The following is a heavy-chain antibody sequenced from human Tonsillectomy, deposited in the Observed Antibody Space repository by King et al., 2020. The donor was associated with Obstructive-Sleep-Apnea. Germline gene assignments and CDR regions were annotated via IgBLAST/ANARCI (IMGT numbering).Heavy chain of an antibody. CDR2: IFSGGRT. CDR1: GITVSSSY. Sequence: EVQLVESGGGLVHPGGSLRLACAASGITVSSSYMTWVRQAPGKGLEWVSTIFSGGRTYYADSVKLRFTISSDTSKNSLDLQMNSLRVEDTAVYYCARATFYIGSGLNGAFDIWGQGTLVTVSS. J-gene: IGHJ4*02. CDR3: ARATFYIGSGLNGAFDI. D-gene: IGHD3-10*01. V-gene: IGHV3-66*01.